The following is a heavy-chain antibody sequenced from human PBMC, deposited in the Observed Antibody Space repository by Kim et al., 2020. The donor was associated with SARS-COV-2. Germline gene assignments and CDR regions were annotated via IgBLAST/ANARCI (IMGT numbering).Heavy chain of an antibody. D-gene: IGHD5-12*01. J-gene: IGHJ4*02. V-gene: IGHV1-18*01. CDR2: ISTYTGDT. CDR1: GYRFSSYG. Sequence: ASVKVSCKASGYRFSSYGINWVRQAPGQGLEWMGWISTYTGDTNYAQKFQGRVSMTTETSTSTAYMELRSLRSDDKAVYYCARDIVSTGVFDYWGQGTRVTVSS. CDR3: ARDIVSTGVFDY.